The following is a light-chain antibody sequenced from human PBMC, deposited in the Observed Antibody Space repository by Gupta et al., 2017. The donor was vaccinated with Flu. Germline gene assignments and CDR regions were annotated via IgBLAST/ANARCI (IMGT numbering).Light chain of an antibody. CDR3: SSHTVSDTFV. V-gene: IGLV2-8*01. CDR2: EVT. Sequence: QSALTQPPSASGSPGQSITISCTGTSSDIGAYKYVSWHQQHAGKAPKLLIYEVTKRPSGVPDRFSGSKSGNTASLTVSGLQAEDEGDYYCSSHTVSDTFVFGTGTAVTVL. CDR1: SSDIGAYKY. J-gene: IGLJ1*01.